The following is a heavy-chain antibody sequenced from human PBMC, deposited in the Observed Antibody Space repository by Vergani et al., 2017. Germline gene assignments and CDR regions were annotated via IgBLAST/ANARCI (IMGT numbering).Heavy chain of an antibody. J-gene: IGHJ4*02. Sequence: QVQLVQSGAEVKKPGSSVKVSCKASGGTFSSYAISWVRQAPGQGLEWMGGIIPIFGTANYAQKFQGRVTMTEDTSADTAYMELSSLRSEDTAVYYCATDRREMATIKPWLGYWGQGTLVTVSS. D-gene: IGHD5-24*01. CDR3: ATDRREMATIKPWLGY. V-gene: IGHV1-69*14. CDR1: GGTFSSYA. CDR2: IIPIFGTA.